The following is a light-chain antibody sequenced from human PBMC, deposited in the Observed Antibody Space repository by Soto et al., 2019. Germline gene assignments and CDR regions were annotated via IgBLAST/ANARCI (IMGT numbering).Light chain of an antibody. CDR1: QGISNY. CDR3: QKYNSAPQ. CDR2: AAS. V-gene: IGKV1-27*01. J-gene: IGKJ1*01. Sequence: DIQMTQSQSSLSASVGDRVTITCRASQGISNYLAWYQQKPGKVPKLLIYAASTLQSGVPSRFSGSGSGIDFTLTISSLQPEDVATYYCQKYNSAPQFGQGTKVEIK.